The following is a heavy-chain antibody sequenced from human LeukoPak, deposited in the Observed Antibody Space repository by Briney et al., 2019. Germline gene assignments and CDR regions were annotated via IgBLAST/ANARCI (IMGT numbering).Heavy chain of an antibody. Sequence: VAPVNVSCKASGGTFSSYAIRWVRQAPGQGLEWMGGIIPIFGTAHYAQKFQGRVKITADKSTSTAYMELRSLRPDDTAVYYCARGLGSGSYYAYWGQGTLVSVSS. CDR3: ARGLGSGSYYAY. CDR2: IIPIFGTA. V-gene: IGHV1-69*06. D-gene: IGHD3-10*01. J-gene: IGHJ4*02. CDR1: GGTFSSYA.